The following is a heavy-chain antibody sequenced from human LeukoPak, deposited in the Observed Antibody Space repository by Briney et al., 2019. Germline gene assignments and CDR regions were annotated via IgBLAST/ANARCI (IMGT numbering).Heavy chain of an antibody. J-gene: IGHJ6*02. D-gene: IGHD4-23*01. CDR3: ARDRYYGGNFYYYYGMDV. CDR2: IWYDGSNK. V-gene: IGHV3-33*01. CDR1: GFTFSSYG. Sequence: SGGSLRLSCAASGFTFSSYGMHWVRQAPGKGLEWVAVIWYDGSNKYYADSVKGRFTISRDNSKNTLYLQMNSLRAEDTAVYYCARDRYYGGNFYYYYGMDVWGQGTTVTVSS.